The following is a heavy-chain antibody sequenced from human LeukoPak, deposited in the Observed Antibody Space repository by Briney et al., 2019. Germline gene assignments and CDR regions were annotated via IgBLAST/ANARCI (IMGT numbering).Heavy chain of an antibody. D-gene: IGHD3-10*01. CDR3: AKGQVGELLDNWFDP. Sequence: GGSLRLSCAGSGFTFTNHNMTWVRQAPGKGLEWVSYISSSSDFRYYADSVKGRFTISRDNAKNALYLQMNSLRAEDTAVYYCAKGQVGELLDNWFDPWGQGTLVTVSS. CDR1: GFTFTNHN. J-gene: IGHJ5*02. V-gene: IGHV3-48*01. CDR2: ISSSSDFR.